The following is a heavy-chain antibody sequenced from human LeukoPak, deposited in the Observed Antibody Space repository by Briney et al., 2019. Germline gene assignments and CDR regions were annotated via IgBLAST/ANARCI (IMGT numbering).Heavy chain of an antibody. CDR2: IKQDGSEK. J-gene: IGHJ6*03. CDR1: GFTFSSYW. Sequence: GGSLRLSCAASGFTFSSYWMSWVRQAPGKGLEWVANIKQDGSEKYYVDSVRGRFTISRDNAKNSLYLQMNSLRAEDTAVYYCARVSYDGYGRGRYYYYMDVWGKGTTVTVSS. D-gene: IGHD5-24*01. CDR3: ARVSYDGYGRGRYYYYMDV. V-gene: IGHV3-7*01.